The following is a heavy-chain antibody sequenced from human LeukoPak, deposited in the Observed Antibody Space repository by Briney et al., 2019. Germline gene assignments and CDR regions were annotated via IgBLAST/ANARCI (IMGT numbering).Heavy chain of an antibody. Sequence: GGSLRLSCAASGFTVSSNYMSWVRQAPGKGLEWVSVIYSGGSTYYADSVKGRFTISRDNSKNTLYLQMNSLRAEDTAVYYCAKDLENKWELHFDYWGQGTLVTVSS. J-gene: IGHJ4*02. CDR2: IYSGGST. CDR1: GFTVSSNY. D-gene: IGHD1-26*01. V-gene: IGHV3-53*05. CDR3: AKDLENKWELHFDY.